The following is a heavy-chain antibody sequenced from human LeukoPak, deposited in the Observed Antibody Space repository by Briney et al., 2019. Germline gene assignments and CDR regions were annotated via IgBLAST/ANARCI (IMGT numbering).Heavy chain of an antibody. D-gene: IGHD5-12*01. J-gene: IGHJ4*02. CDR1: GVSISSYY. Sequence: PSETLSLTCTVSGVSISSYYWSWIRQPPGKGLEWIGHIYYSGSTNYNPSLKSRVTISVDTSKNQFSLKLTSVTAADTALYYCARLNGYRADEKLENDDYWGQGTLVTVSS. V-gene: IGHV4-59*12. CDR2: IYYSGST. CDR3: ARLNGYRADEKLENDDY.